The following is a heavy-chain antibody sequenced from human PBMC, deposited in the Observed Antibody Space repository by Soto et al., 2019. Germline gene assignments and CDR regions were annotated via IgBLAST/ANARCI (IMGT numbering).Heavy chain of an antibody. J-gene: IGHJ4*02. V-gene: IGHV3-21*01. D-gene: IGHD3-9*01. CDR3: ATRRYFDWLLPFDY. CDR1: GFTFSSYS. CDR2: ISSSSSYI. Sequence: EVQLVESGGGLVKPGGSLRRSCAASGFTFSSYSMNWVRQAPGKGLEWVSSISSSSSYIYYAYSVKGRFTISRDNAKNSLYLQMNSLRAEDTAVYYCATRRYFDWLLPFDYWGQGALVTVSS.